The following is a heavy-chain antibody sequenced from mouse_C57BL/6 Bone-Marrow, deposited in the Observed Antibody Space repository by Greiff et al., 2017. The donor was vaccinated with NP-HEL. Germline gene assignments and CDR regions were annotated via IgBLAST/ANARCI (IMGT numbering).Heavy chain of an antibody. CDR1: GFNIKDDY. CDR3: TFSSYGSSSYWYFDV. J-gene: IGHJ1*03. V-gene: IGHV14-4*01. Sequence: VQLKQSGAELVRPGASVKLSCTASGFNIKDDYMHWVKQRPEQGLEWIGWIDPENGDTESASKFQGKATITADTSSNTAYLQLSSLTSEDTAVYYCTFSSYGSSSYWYFDVWGTGTTVTVSS. D-gene: IGHD1-1*01. CDR2: IDPENGDT.